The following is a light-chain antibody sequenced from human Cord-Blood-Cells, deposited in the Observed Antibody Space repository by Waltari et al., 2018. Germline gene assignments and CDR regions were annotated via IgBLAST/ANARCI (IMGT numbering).Light chain of an antibody. CDR1: SSDVGSYNL. Sequence: QSALTQPASASGSPGQSITIPCTGTSSDVGSYNLVSWYQQHPGKAPKLMIYEVSKRPSGVSNRFSGSKSGNTASLTISGLQAEDEADYYCCSYAGSSTLFGGGTKLTVL. CDR3: CSYAGSSTL. V-gene: IGLV2-23*02. CDR2: EVS. J-gene: IGLJ2*01.